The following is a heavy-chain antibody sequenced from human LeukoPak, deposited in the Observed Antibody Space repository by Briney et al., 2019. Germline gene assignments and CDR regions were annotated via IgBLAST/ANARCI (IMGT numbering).Heavy chain of an antibody. Sequence: PSETLSLTCAVSGGSISSTTNWWSWVRQPPGKGLEWIGEIHQSGSTNYNPSLKSRVTISVDTSKNQFSLKLSSVTAADTAVYYCAREGLYYDILTGYYGSGYFDLWGRGTLVTVSS. CDR2: IHQSGST. J-gene: IGHJ2*01. V-gene: IGHV4-4*02. D-gene: IGHD3-9*01. CDR1: GGSISSTTNW. CDR3: AREGLYYDILTGYYGSGYFDL.